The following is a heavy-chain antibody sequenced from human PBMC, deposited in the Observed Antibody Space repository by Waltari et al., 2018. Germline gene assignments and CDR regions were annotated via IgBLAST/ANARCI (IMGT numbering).Heavy chain of an antibody. J-gene: IGHJ3*01. Sequence: QLQLQESGPGLVKPSETLSFTCSVPGVSITSHRHYWAWIRQPPGQGLEWIATMSYSGATYSSPSLKSRVTISRDTSKNQLSLKLGSVTAADTAIYYCATYIGASLGTAAFDVWGQGTMVTVSS. D-gene: IGHD5-12*01. CDR3: ATYIGASLGTAAFDV. V-gene: IGHV4-39*01. CDR1: GVSITSHRHY. CDR2: MSYSGAT.